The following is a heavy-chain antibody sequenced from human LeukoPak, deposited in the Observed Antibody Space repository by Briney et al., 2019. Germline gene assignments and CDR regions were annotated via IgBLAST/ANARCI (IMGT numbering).Heavy chain of an antibody. CDR2: IYYSGST. CDR1: GGSISSSSYY. V-gene: IGHV4-39*01. J-gene: IGHJ4*02. CDR3: ASGGYYFDY. Sequence: PSETLSLTCTVSGGSISSSSYYWGWIRQPPGKGPEWIGSIYYSGSTYYNPSLKSRVTISVDTSKNQFSLKLSSVTAADTAVYYCASGGYYFDYWGQGTLVTVSS. D-gene: IGHD3-10*01.